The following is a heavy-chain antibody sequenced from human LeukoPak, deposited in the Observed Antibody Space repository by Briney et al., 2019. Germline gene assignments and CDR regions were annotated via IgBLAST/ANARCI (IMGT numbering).Heavy chain of an antibody. Sequence: ASVKVSCKASGYTFTSYYIHWVRQAPGQGLQWMGMINPSGGSASYGQKFQGRVTMTRDTSTSTVYMELSSLRSEDTAVYYCARAYDGSGNLDYWGQGTLVTVSS. J-gene: IGHJ4*02. CDR3: ARAYDGSGNLDY. CDR1: GYTFTSYY. CDR2: INPSGGSA. V-gene: IGHV1-46*01. D-gene: IGHD3-22*01.